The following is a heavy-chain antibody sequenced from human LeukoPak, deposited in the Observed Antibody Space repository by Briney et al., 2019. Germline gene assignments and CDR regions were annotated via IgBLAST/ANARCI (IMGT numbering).Heavy chain of an antibody. CDR3: ARVSGSMVRGVNGFYYYYYMDV. J-gene: IGHJ6*03. CDR1: GLNFNSHW. Sequence: PGGSLRLSCAAAGLNFNSHWMNWVRQAPGKGLEWVANIKYDGSEIYYVDSVKCRFTISRDSANHSLYLQMNSLRAEDTAVYYCARVSGSMVRGVNGFYYYYYMDVWGTGTTVTVSS. V-gene: IGHV3-7*01. D-gene: IGHD3-10*01. CDR2: IKYDGSEI.